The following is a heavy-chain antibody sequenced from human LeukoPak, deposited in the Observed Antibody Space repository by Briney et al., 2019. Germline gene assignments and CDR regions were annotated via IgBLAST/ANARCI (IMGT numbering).Heavy chain of an antibody. D-gene: IGHD3-22*01. V-gene: IGHV3-23*01. CDR1: GFTFSSYA. CDR2: ISGSGGST. CDR3: AKIPSYYYDSSGYSFDY. Sequence: GGSLRLSCAASGFTFSSYAMSWVRQAPGKGLEWVSAISGSGGSTYYADSVKGRFTISRGNSKNTLYLQMNSLRAEDTAVYYCAKIPSYYYDSSGYSFDYWGQGTLVTVSS. J-gene: IGHJ4*02.